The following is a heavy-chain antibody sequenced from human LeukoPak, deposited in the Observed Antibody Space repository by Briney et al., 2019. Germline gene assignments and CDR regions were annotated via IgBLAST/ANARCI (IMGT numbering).Heavy chain of an antibody. CDR1: GFTFSSYG. J-gene: IGHJ4*02. V-gene: IGHV3-30*02. Sequence: GGSLRLSCAASGFTFSSYGMHWVRQAPGKGLEWVAFIRYDGSNKYYADSVKGRFTISRDNSKNTLYLQMNSLRAEDTAVYYCAAHLESLLTTTRFDYWGQGTLVTVSS. CDR3: AAHLESLLTTTRFDY. CDR2: IRYDGSNK. D-gene: IGHD3-3*01.